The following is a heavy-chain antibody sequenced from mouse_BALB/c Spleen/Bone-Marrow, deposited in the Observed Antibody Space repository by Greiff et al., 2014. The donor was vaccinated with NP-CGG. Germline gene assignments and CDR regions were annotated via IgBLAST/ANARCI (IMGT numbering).Heavy chain of an antibody. CDR2: IHPSDSET. J-gene: IGHJ3*01. CDR1: GYSFTNYW. D-gene: IGHD2-1*01. CDR3: ARFGNYEGFAY. V-gene: IGHV1-74*01. Sequence: VKLMESGAEQVRPGASVKLSCKASGYSFTNYWMNWVKQRPGQGLEWIGMIHPSDSETRLNQKFKDKATLTVDKSSSTAYMQLSSPTSEDSAVYYCARFGNYEGFAYWGQGTLVTVSA.